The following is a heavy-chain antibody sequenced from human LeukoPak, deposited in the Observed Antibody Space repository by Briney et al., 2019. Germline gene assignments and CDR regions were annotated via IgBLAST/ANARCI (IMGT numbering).Heavy chain of an antibody. CDR3: ARDGSGGVYYYYMDV. J-gene: IGHJ6*03. CDR1: GFTFDDYA. D-gene: IGHD3-3*01. V-gene: IGHV3-9*01. Sequence: PGRSLRLSCAASGFTFDDYAMHWVRHAPGKGLEWVSGISWSSGSIDYADSVKGRFTISRDNAKNSLYLQMNMRRAEDTVLYYWARDGSGGVYYYYMDVWGKGTTVTVSS. CDR2: ISWSSGSI.